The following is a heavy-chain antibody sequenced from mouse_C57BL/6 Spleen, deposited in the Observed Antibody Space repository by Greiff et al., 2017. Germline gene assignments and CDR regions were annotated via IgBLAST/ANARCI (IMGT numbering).Heavy chain of an antibody. D-gene: IGHD1-1*01. CDR1: GYSITSGYY. CDR3: ARDEGLLLRSF. CDR2: ISYDGSN. Sequence: EVQLVESGPGLVKPSQSLSLTCSVTGYSITSGYYWNWIRQFPGNKLEWMGYISYDGSNNYNPSLKNRISITRYTSKNQFFLKLNSVTTEDTATYYCARDEGLLLRSFWGQGTSVTVSS. V-gene: IGHV3-6*01. J-gene: IGHJ4*01.